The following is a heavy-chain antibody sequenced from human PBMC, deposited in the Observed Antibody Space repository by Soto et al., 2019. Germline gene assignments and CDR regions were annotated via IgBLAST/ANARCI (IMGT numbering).Heavy chain of an antibody. CDR1: GYRFTNYW. CDR2: IYPDDSDI. CDR3: ARQDGSGLHWYFDL. Sequence: VQSGVEVKKPGESLKISCKGSGYRFTNYWIGWVRQMPGKGLEWMGIIYPDDSDIRYSPSFQGQVTISADKSISTAYLHWSSLKASDSAMYYCARQDGSGLHWYFDLWGRGTLVTVSS. J-gene: IGHJ2*01. V-gene: IGHV5-51*01. D-gene: IGHD3-22*01.